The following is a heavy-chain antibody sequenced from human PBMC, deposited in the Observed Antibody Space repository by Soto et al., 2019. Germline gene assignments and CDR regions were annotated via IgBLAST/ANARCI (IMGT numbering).Heavy chain of an antibody. CDR1: GGSISGYH. CDR2: FHNSGNP. D-gene: IGHD5-12*01. V-gene: IGHV4-59*01. Sequence: QVQLQESGPGLVRPSETLSLTCSISGGSISGYHWNWIRHTPGKGVEWTGYFHNSGNPKYSSSLKSRVFMLVDMAEKESFLTLTSVTAADRAVYWCARDPVDGYAIFDSWGQRALVTVSS. CDR3: ARDPVDGYAIFDS. J-gene: IGHJ5*02.